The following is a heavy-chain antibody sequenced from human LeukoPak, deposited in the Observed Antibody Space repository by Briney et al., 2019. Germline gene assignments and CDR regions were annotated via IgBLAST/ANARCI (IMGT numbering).Heavy chain of an antibody. CDR2: INTNTGNP. J-gene: IGHJ3*02. CDR1: GYTFTSYG. V-gene: IGHV7-4-1*02. Sequence: ASVKVSCKASGYTFTSYGISWVRQAPGQGLEWMGWINTNTGNPTYAQGFTGRFVFSLDTSVSTAYLQISSLKAEDTAVYYCASGHGPLYSSGSAFDIWGQGTMVTVSS. CDR3: ASGHGPLYSSGSAFDI. D-gene: IGHD6-19*01.